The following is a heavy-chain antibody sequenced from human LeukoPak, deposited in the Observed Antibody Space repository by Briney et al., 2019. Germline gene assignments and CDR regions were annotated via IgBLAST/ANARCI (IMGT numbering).Heavy chain of an antibody. V-gene: IGHV3-30*18. CDR2: ISYDGRDK. CDR3: AKDHQGFNYYGSGSYSPCNFDY. D-gene: IGHD3-10*01. CDR1: GFTFSSYG. J-gene: IGHJ4*02. Sequence: GGSLRLSCAASGFTFSSYGMHWVRQAPGKGLEWVAVISYDGRDKYYADSLEGRFTISRDNSKNTLYLQMNSLRAEDTAVYYCAKDHQGFNYYGSGSYSPCNFDYWGQGTLVTVSS.